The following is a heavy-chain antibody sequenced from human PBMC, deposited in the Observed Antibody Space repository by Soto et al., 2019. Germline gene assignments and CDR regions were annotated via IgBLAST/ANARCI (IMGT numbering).Heavy chain of an antibody. Sequence: PSETLSLTCTVSGGSISSYYWSWIRQPAGKGLEWIGRIYTSGSTNYNPSLKSRVTMSVDTSKNQFSLKLSSVTAADTAVYYCARDSEVGAAAGYYYYGMDVWGQGATVTVSS. D-gene: IGHD6-13*01. CDR2: IYTSGST. V-gene: IGHV4-4*07. J-gene: IGHJ6*02. CDR1: GGSISSYY. CDR3: ARDSEVGAAAGYYYYGMDV.